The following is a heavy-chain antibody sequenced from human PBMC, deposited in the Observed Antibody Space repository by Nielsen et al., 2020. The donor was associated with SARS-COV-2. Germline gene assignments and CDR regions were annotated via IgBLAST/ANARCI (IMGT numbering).Heavy chain of an antibody. Sequence: GESLKISCAASGFSVNYNYMTWVRQAPGKGLEWVSLIYSGGSTYYADSVKGRFTISRDNSKNTLYLQMNSLRSDDTAVYYCARAVGDDYVWGSYHPPRVDRWGQGTLVTVSS. CDR3: ARAVGDDYVWGSYHPPRVDR. CDR2: IYSGGST. V-gene: IGHV3-53*05. J-gene: IGHJ5*02. D-gene: IGHD3-16*02. CDR1: GFSVNYNY.